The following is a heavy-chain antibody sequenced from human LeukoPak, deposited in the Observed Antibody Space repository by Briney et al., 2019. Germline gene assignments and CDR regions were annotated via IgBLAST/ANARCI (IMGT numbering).Heavy chain of an antibody. CDR2: ISYDGSNK. D-gene: IGHD6-13*01. Sequence: GRPLRLSCAASGFTFSSYAMHWVRQAPGKGLEWVAVISYDGSNKYYADSVKGRFTISRDNSKNTLYLQMNSLRAEDTAVYYCARARIAAAGTPGYFQHWGQGTLVTVSS. CDR3: ARARIAAAGTPGYFQH. CDR1: GFTFSSYA. V-gene: IGHV3-30-3*01. J-gene: IGHJ1*01.